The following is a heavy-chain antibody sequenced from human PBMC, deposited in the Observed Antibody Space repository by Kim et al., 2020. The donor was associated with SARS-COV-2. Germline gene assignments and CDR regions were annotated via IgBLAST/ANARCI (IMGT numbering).Heavy chain of an antibody. J-gene: IGHJ4*02. Sequence: SGNSTHHPSLQSRVTISVDTSKKQISLKVFSVTAAGTAVYYCARTYYGFDYWGQGTLVTVSS. V-gene: IGHV4-34*01. D-gene: IGHD3-22*01. CDR3: ARTYYGFDY. CDR2: SGNS.